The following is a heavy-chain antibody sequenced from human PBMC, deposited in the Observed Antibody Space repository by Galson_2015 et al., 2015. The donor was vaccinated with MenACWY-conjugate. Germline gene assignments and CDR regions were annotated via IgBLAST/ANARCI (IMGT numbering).Heavy chain of an antibody. J-gene: IGHJ4*02. CDR3: ARAYCGGDCYYDN. D-gene: IGHD2-21*02. CDR2: INADNGNT. V-gene: IGHV1-3*01. Sequence: SVKVSCKASGYTFSSYGIHWVRRAPGQRLEWMGWINADNGNTKYLQKLQGRVTITRDTSATIVYMELGSLRSEDTAVYYCARAYCGGDCYYDNWGQGTLITVST. CDR1: GYTFSSYG.